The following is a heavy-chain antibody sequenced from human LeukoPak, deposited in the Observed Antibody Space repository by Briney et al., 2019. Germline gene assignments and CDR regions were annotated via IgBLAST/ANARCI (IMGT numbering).Heavy chain of an antibody. D-gene: IGHD5-24*01. CDR2: IYPGDSDT. V-gene: IGHV5-51*01. CDR1: GYSFTSYW. CDR3: ARHERDRIPLDAFDI. Sequence: GESLKISCKGSGYSFTSYWIGWVRQMPGKGLEWMGIIYPGDSDTRYSPSFQGQVTMSADKSISTAYLQWSSLKASDTAMYYCARHERDRIPLDAFDIWGQGTMVTVSS. J-gene: IGHJ3*02.